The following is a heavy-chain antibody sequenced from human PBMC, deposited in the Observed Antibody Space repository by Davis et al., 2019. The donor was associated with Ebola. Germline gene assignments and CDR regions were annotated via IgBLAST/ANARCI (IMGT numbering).Heavy chain of an antibody. CDR1: GFTFSSYA. D-gene: IGHD3-10*01. Sequence: GESLKISCAASGFTFSSYAMSWVRQAPGKGLEWVAVIWYDGSNKYYADSVKGRFTISRDNAKNSVYLQMNSLRVEDTAVYYCARGSLIWFGESPPYGMDVWGQGTTVTVSS. CDR2: IWYDGSNK. J-gene: IGHJ6*02. V-gene: IGHV3-33*08. CDR3: ARGSLIWFGESPPYGMDV.